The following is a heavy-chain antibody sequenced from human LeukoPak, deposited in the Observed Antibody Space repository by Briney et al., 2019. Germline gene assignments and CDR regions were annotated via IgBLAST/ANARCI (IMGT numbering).Heavy chain of an antibody. Sequence: PSETLSLTCAVYGGSFSGYYWSWIRQPPGKGLEWIGEINHSGSTNYNPSLKSRVTISVDTSKNQFSLKLSSVTAADTAVYYCARGTPTDYWDQGTLVTVSS. CDR1: GGSFSGYY. V-gene: IGHV4-34*01. CDR2: INHSGST. J-gene: IGHJ4*02. CDR3: ARGTPTDY.